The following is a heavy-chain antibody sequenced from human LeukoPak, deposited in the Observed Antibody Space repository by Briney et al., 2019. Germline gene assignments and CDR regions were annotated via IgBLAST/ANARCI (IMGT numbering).Heavy chain of an antibody. J-gene: IGHJ4*02. Sequence: GGSLRLSCAASGFTFSNAWMSWVRQAPGNGLEWVGRIKSKTDGGTTDYAAPVKGRFTISRDDSKNTLYLQMNSLKTEDTAVYYCTTEYYDYVWGSYPYYFDYWGQGTLVTVSS. D-gene: IGHD3-16*02. CDR3: TTEYYDYVWGSYPYYFDY. CDR2: IKSKTDGGTT. CDR1: GFTFSNAW. V-gene: IGHV3-15*01.